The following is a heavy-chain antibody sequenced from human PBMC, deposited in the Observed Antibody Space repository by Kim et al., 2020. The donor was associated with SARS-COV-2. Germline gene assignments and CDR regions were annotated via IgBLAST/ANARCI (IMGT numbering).Heavy chain of an antibody. CDR3: AKESYDSSGYYDY. V-gene: IGHV3-43D*03. CDR2: ISWDGGST. J-gene: IGHJ4*02. Sequence: GGSLRLSCAASGFTFDDYAMHWVRQAPGKGLEWVSLISWDGGSTYYADSVKGRFTISRDNSKNSLYLQMNSLRAEDTALYYCAKESYDSSGYYDYWGQGTLVTVSS. CDR1: GFTFDDYA. D-gene: IGHD3-22*01.